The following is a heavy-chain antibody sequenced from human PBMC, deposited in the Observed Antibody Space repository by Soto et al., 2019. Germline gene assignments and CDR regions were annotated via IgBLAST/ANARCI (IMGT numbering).Heavy chain of an antibody. CDR3: ATFTFGGRDD. CDR1: GFSISTYA. J-gene: IGHJ4*02. V-gene: IGHV3-33*01. Sequence: QVQLEESGGGVVQPGRSLRLSCVASGFSISTYAMQWVRQAPGKGLEWVAVIWYDGSNKKYVDSVKGRFTISRDNSKNTLYLQMNSLRVDDTAVYYCATFTFGGRDDWGQGTLVTVSS. CDR2: IWYDGSNK. D-gene: IGHD3-16*01.